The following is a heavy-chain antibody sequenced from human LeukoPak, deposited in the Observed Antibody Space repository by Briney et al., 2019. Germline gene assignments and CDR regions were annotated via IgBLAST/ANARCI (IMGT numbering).Heavy chain of an antibody. J-gene: IGHJ4*02. D-gene: IGHD5-18*01. Sequence: TGGSLRLSCAASGFTFSSYAMSWVRQAPGKGLEWVSAISGSGGSTYYADSVKSRFTISRDNSKNTLYLQMNSLRAEDTAVYYCAKVRSIQLWPTFNFDYWGQGTLVTVSS. CDR3: AKVRSIQLWPTFNFDY. CDR2: ISGSGGST. CDR1: GFTFSSYA. V-gene: IGHV3-23*01.